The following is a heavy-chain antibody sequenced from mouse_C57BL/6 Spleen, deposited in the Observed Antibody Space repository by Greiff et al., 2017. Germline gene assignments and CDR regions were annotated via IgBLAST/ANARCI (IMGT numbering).Heavy chain of an antibody. J-gene: IGHJ3*01. CDR3: ARSTGDWFAY. Sequence: QVTLKECGPGILQSSQTLSLTCSFSGFSLSTSGMGVSWIRQPSGKGLEWLAHIYWDDDKRYNPSLKSRLTISKDTSRNQVFRKITSVDTADTATYYCARSTGDWFAYWGQGTLVTVSA. D-gene: IGHD4-1*02. V-gene: IGHV8-12*01. CDR2: IYWDDDK. CDR1: GFSLSTSGMG.